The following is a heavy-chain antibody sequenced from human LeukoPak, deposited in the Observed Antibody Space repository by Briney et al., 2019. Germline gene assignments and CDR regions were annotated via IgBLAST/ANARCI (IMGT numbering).Heavy chain of an antibody. J-gene: IGHJ4*02. CDR2: ISDGGETT. Sequence: ASGTLSLSCAISGCTFNNYDRSWVRQPPGMGLEWISAISDGGETTYYADAVKGRFTISRDYSKNTLYLQMNSVRAEDTAVYYCARKAARTSGYDYWGQGILVTVSS. D-gene: IGHD3-22*01. V-gene: IGHV3-23*01. CDR3: ARKAARTSGYDY. CDR1: GCTFNNYD.